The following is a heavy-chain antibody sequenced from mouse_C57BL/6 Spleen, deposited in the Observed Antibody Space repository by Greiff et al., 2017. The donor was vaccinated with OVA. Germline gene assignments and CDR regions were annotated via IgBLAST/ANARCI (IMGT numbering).Heavy chain of an antibody. V-gene: IGHV1-64*01. Sequence: QVQLQQPGAELVKPGASVKLSCKASGYTFTSYWMHWVKQRPGQGLEWIGMIHPNSGSTNYNEKFKSKATLTVDKSSSTAYIQHSSLTSEVSAVYYCARETVYDGLAYWGQGTLVTVSA. J-gene: IGHJ3*01. CDR3: ARETVYDGLAY. CDR1: GYTFTSYW. D-gene: IGHD2-3*01. CDR2: IHPNSGST.